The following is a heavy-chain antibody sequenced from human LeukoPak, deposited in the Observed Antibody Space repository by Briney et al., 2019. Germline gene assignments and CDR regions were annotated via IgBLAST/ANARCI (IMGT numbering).Heavy chain of an antibody. V-gene: IGHV1-58*02. J-gene: IGHJ6*02. D-gene: IGHD3-22*01. CDR2: IVVGSGNT. CDR3: AADNYYDSSGYYLPSV. CDR1: GFTFTSSA. Sequence: TSVKVSCKASGFTFTSSAMQWVRQARGQRLEWIGWIVVGSGNTNYAQKFQERVTITRDMSTSTAYMELSSLRSEDTAVYYCAADNYYDSSGYYLPSVWGQGTTVTVSS.